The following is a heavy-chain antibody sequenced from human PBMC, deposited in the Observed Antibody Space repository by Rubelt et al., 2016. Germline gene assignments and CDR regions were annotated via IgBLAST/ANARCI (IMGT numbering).Heavy chain of an antibody. CDR3: VCDLGGHPPDGY. D-gene: IGHD2-15*01. V-gene: IGHV3-48*02. Sequence: EVQLVESGGGLVQPGGSLKLSCVASGFTFSEYSMNWVRQAPGKGLEWMSYIRVSSGAIYYADSVRGRVTVSRAGAQNSRYLQINSLRDADTATYYCVCDLGGHPPDGYWGQGTLVTVSS. CDR1: GFTFSEYS. J-gene: IGHJ4*02. CDR2: IRVSSGAI.